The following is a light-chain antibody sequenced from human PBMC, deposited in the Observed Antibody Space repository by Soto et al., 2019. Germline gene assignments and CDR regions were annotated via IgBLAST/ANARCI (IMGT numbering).Light chain of an antibody. CDR2: EVS. Sequence: QSVLTQPASVSGSPGQSITISCTGTSSDVGGYNYVSWYQQHPGKAPKLMIYEVSNRPSGVSNRFSGSKSGNTASLTISGLQAEDEADYYCCSYAGNSIYVFGSGTKVT. J-gene: IGLJ1*01. CDR3: CSYAGNSIYV. CDR1: SSDVGGYNY. V-gene: IGLV2-14*01.